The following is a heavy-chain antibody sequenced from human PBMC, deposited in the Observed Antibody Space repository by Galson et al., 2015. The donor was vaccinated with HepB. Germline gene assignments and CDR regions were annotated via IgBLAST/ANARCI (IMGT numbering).Heavy chain of an antibody. J-gene: IGHJ4*02. CDR1: GGSFRDYY. D-gene: IGHD3-16*02. Sequence: TLSLTCAVYGGSFRDYYWSWIRQPPGKGLAWIGEINHSGSTNDNPSLKSRITISVDTSKNQFSLKLTSVTAADAAVYYCARGPASVVYDYVWGSSRQPLYYLDSWGQGTLLTVSS. CDR3: ARGPASVVYDYVWGSSRQPLYYLDS. V-gene: IGHV4-34*01. CDR2: INHSGST.